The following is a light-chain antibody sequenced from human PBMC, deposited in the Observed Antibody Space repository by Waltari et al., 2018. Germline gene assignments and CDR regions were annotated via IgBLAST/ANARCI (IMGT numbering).Light chain of an antibody. J-gene: IGLJ1*01. CDR3: SSYTTSSTRI. CDR1: SSDVGGYDY. CDR2: EVS. V-gene: IGLV2-14*01. Sequence: QSALTQPASVSGSPGQSITISCTGTSSDVGGYDYVSWYQHHPGKAPKLMIYEVSNRPSGVSNRVSGSKSGNTASLTISGLQAEDEADYYCSSYTTSSTRIFGTGTKVTVL.